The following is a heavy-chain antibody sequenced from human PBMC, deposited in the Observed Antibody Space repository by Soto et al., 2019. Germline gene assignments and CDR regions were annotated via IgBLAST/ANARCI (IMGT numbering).Heavy chain of an antibody. Sequence: SGTLSLTCTFSSGSINNYYWSLIRQPPGEGLEWIGYIHYSGNTKYNPSLKSRVTISADTSKNQFSLKLSSVTAADTAVYYCARGHYDFWSGYFATIDYWGQGSLVTVSS. CDR2: IHYSGNT. CDR1: SGSINNYY. J-gene: IGHJ4*02. V-gene: IGHV4-59*08. CDR3: ARGHYDFWSGYFATIDY. D-gene: IGHD3-3*01.